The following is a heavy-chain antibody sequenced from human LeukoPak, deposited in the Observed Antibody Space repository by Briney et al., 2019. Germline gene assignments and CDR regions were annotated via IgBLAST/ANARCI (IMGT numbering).Heavy chain of an antibody. CDR2: IYPGDSDT. CDR3: ARSPQSIAVRPFDH. V-gene: IGHV5-51*01. D-gene: IGHD6-6*01. Sequence: GESLKISCKGSGYSFTSYWIGWVRQMPRKGLEWMGIIYPGDSDTIYSPSFQGQVTISADKSISTAYLQWSSLKASDTAMYYCARSPQSIAVRPFDHWGQGTLVTASS. J-gene: IGHJ4*02. CDR1: GYSFTSYW.